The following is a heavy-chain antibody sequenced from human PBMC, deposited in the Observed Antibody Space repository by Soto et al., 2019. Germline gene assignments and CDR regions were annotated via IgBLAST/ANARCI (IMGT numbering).Heavy chain of an antibody. V-gene: IGHV1-18*01. CDR3: ARADYGDNDY. Sequence: QVQLVQSGAEVKKPGASVKVSCKASGYTFTNYIISWGRQAPGQGLEWMGWISAYSGNTNYAQRLQDRVTMTTDTPTSTAYMELRSLRSDDTAVYYCARADYGDNDYWGQGTLVTVSS. J-gene: IGHJ4*02. CDR2: ISAYSGNT. CDR1: GYTFTNYI. D-gene: IGHD4-17*01.